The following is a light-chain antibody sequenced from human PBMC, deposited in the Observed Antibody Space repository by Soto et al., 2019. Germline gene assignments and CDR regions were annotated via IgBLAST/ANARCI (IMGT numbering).Light chain of an antibody. CDR1: QSINSN. CDR2: GAS. Sequence: EIVLTQSPVTLSMSPGERATLSCRASQSINSNLAWYQQTPGQAPRLLIYGASTRATGISGRFSGSGSGTEFTLTISTLQSEDFAIYYCQQYNNWPRTFGQGTKLEIK. CDR3: QQYNNWPRT. J-gene: IGKJ2*01. V-gene: IGKV3-15*01.